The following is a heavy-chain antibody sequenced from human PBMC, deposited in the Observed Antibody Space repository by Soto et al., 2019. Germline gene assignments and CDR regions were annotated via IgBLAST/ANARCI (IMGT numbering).Heavy chain of an antibody. CDR3: ARDSPYSSSWRNWFDP. CDR2: TYYRSKWYN. CDR1: GDSVSSNSAA. D-gene: IGHD6-13*01. V-gene: IGHV6-1*01. J-gene: IGHJ5*02. Sequence: QTLSLTCAISGDSVSSNSAAWNWIRQSPSRGLEWLGRTYYRSKWYNDYAVSVKSRITINPDTSKNQFSLQLNSVTPEDTAVYYCARDSPYSSSWRNWFDPWGQGTLVTVSS.